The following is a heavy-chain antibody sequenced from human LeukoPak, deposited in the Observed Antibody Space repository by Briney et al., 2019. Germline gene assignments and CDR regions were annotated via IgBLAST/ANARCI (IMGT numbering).Heavy chain of an antibody. CDR3: ARVDWMIGAFDI. V-gene: IGHV3-30-3*01. D-gene: IGHD3-22*01. J-gene: IGHJ3*02. CDR1: GFTVSSNY. Sequence: PGGSLRLSCAASGFTVSSNYMSWVRQAPGKGLEWLAVISYDGSNKYYADSVRGRFTISRDNAKNSLYLQMNSLRDEDTAVYYCARVDWMIGAFDIWGQGTMVTVSS. CDR2: ISYDGSNK.